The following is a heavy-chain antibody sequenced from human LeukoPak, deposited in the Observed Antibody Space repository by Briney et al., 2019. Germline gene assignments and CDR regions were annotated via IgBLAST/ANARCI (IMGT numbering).Heavy chain of an antibody. Sequence: GSLRLSCAASGFTVSSNYMSWVRQAPGKGLEWVSVIYSGGSTYYADSVKGRFTISRDNSKNTLFLQINSLRAEDTAVYYCAASVVTSYYLDYWGQGTLVTVSS. J-gene: IGHJ4*02. CDR1: GFTVSSNY. D-gene: IGHD4-23*01. CDR3: AASVVTSYYLDY. V-gene: IGHV3-66*01. CDR2: IYSGGST.